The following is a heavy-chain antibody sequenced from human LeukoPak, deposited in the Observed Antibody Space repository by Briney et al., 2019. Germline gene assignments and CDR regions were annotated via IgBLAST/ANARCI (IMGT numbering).Heavy chain of an antibody. CDR2: INHSGST. Sequence: SSETLSLTCAVYGGSFSGYYWSWIRQPPGKGLEWIGEINHSGSTNYNPSLKSRVTISVDTSKNQFSLKLSSVTAADTAVHYCAQLLRGAGYYMDVWGKGTTVIVSS. CDR1: GGSFSGYY. V-gene: IGHV4-34*01. CDR3: AQLLRGAGYYMDV. D-gene: IGHD2-15*01. J-gene: IGHJ6*03.